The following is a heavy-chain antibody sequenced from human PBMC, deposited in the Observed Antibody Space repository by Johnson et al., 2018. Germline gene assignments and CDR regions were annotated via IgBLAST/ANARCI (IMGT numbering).Heavy chain of an antibody. CDR2: IKPDGSEK. CDR1: GFTFSNYW. Sequence: VQLVQSGGGLVQPGGSLRLSCAASGFTFSNYWMSWVRQAPGKGLEWVANIKPDGSEKYYVDSLKGRLTISRDNDKNSLYLQINSLRAEDTAVYYCARDSTIMIRGVIDYYFDYWGHGTLVTVSS. V-gene: IGHV3-7*01. J-gene: IGHJ4*01. D-gene: IGHD3-10*01. CDR3: ARDSTIMIRGVIDYYFDY.